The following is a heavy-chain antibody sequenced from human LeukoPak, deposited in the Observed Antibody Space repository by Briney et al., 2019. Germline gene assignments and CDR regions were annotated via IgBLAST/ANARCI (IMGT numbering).Heavy chain of an antibody. CDR2: ISSSSSYI. V-gene: IGHV3-21*01. Sequence: GGSLRLSCAASGFTFSSYSMNWARQAPGKGLEWVSSISSSSSYIYYADSVKGRFTISRDNAKNSLYLQMNSLRAEDTAVYYCARGTQLAQYYMDVWGKGTTVTVSS. CDR1: GFTFSSYS. CDR3: ARGTQLAQYYMDV. J-gene: IGHJ6*03. D-gene: IGHD6-13*01.